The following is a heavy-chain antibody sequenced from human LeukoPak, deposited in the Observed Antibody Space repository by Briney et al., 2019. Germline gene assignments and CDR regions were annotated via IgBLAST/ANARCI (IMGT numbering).Heavy chain of an antibody. CDR1: GFTFSGYG. J-gene: IGHJ4*02. V-gene: IGHV3-30*02. CDR2: IRSDGSVK. Sequence: QTGGSLRLSCAASGFTFSGYGIHWVRQAPGKGLEWVAFIRSDGSVKYYADSVKGRFTISRDNSKNTLYLQMNSLRAEDTAVYYCAKVPLVVPAAMVFDYWGQGTLVTVSS. CDR3: AKVPLVVPAAMVFDY. D-gene: IGHD2-2*01.